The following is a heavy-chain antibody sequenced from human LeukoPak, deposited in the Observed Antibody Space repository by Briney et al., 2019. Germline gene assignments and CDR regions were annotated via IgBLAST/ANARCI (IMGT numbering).Heavy chain of an antibody. V-gene: IGHV4-34*01. D-gene: IGHD2-2*01. CDR1: GGSFSGYY. Sequence: PSETLSLTCVVYGGSFSGYYWSWIRQPPGKGLEWIGEINHSGSTNHNPSLKSRVTISVDTSKNQFSLKLSSVTAADTAVYYCARRFIVVVPAGAFDIWGQGTMVTVSS. J-gene: IGHJ3*02. CDR2: INHSGST. CDR3: ARRFIVVVPAGAFDI.